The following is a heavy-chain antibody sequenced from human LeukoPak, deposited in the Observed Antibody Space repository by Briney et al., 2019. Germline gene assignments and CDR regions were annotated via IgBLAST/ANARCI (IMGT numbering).Heavy chain of an antibody. CDR3: ARDPSGAMDV. Sequence: PGGSLRLSCAASGFTVSSNYMSWVRQAPGKGLEWVSIIYSGGSTYYADSVKGRFTISRDNSKNTLYLQMNSLRAEDTAVYYCARDPSGAMDVWGQGTTVTVSS. J-gene: IGHJ6*02. CDR2: IYSGGST. CDR1: GFTVSSNY. D-gene: IGHD2-15*01. V-gene: IGHV3-66*01.